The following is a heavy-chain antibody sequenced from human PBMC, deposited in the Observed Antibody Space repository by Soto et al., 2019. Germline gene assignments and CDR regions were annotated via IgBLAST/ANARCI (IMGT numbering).Heavy chain of an antibody. CDR3: ARDTAGLSY. CDR2: ISNDGRST. CDR1: GLTFSNFR. D-gene: IGHD2-21*02. J-gene: IGHJ4*02. V-gene: IGHV3-74*01. Sequence: EVQLVESGGGLVQPGGSLRLSCAASGLTFSNFRMHWVRQAPGKGLVWVALISNDGRSTNHADSVKGRFTIPRDNAKSTLYLQLNSLRAEDTAVYYCARDTAGLSYWGQGTLVTVSS.